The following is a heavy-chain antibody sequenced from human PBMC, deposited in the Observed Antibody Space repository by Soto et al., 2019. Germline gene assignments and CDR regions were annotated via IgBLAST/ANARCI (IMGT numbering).Heavy chain of an antibody. Sequence: QVQLVQSGAEVKKPGSSVKVSCKASGGTFSSYTISWVRQAPGQGLEWMGRIIPILGIANYAQKFQGRVTITADKSTSTAYMELSSLRSEDKAVDYCACSGIAVAGPLRYWGQGTLVTVSS. CDR3: ACSGIAVAGPLRY. CDR2: IIPILGIA. J-gene: IGHJ4*02. D-gene: IGHD6-19*01. CDR1: GGTFSSYT. V-gene: IGHV1-69*02.